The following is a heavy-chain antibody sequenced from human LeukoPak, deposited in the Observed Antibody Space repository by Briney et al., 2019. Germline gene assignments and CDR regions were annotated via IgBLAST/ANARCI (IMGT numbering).Heavy chain of an antibody. CDR3: ARVAYGDYELNWFDP. CDR1: GGTFSSYA. J-gene: IGHJ5*02. V-gene: IGHV1-69*05. D-gene: IGHD4-17*01. CDR2: IIPIFGTA. Sequence: GASVKVSCKASGGTFSSYAISWVRQAPGQGLEWMGRIIPIFGTANYAQKFQGRVTITTDESTSTAYMELSSLRSEDTAVYYCARVAYGDYELNWFDPWGQGTLVTVSS.